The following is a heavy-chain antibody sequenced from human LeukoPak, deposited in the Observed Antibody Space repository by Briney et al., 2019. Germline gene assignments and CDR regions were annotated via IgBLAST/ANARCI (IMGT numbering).Heavy chain of an antibody. J-gene: IGHJ4*02. CDR3: ASERVLRFLEEDLGVDY. CDR1: GFTFSSYS. CDR2: ISSSSSYI. Sequence: PGGSLRLSCAASGFTFSSYSMNWVRQAPGKGLEWVSSISSSSSYIYYADSVKGRFTISRDNAKNSLYLQMNSLRAEDTAVYYCASERVLRFLEEDLGVDYWGQGTLVTVSS. D-gene: IGHD3-3*01. V-gene: IGHV3-21*01.